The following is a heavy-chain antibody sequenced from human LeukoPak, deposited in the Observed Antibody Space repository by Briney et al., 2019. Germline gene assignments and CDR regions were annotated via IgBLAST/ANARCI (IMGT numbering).Heavy chain of an antibody. J-gene: IGHJ4*02. CDR1: GYTFTSYA. Sequence: GASVKVSCKASGYTFTSYAISWVRQAPGQGLEWMGWISPYNGDTNYAQKLQGRVTMTTDTSTSTTYMELRSLRSDDTAVYYCARMYSSGWGIDYWGQGTLVTVS. CDR3: ARMYSSGWGIDY. V-gene: IGHV1-18*01. D-gene: IGHD6-19*01. CDR2: ISPYNGDT.